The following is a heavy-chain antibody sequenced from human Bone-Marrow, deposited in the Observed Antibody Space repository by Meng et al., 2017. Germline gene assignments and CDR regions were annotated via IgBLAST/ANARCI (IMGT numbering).Heavy chain of an antibody. CDR3: ARATQDRIVVVPAAIDYFDY. J-gene: IGHJ4*02. CDR2: IYYSGST. V-gene: IGHV4-31*03. Sequence: SETLSLTCTVSGGSISSGGYYWSWIRQHPGKGLEWIGYIYYSGSTYYNPSLKSRVTISVDTSKSQFSLKLSSVTAADTAVYYCARATQDRIVVVPAAIDYFDYWGQGTLVTVSS. CDR1: GGSISSGGYY. D-gene: IGHD2-2*01.